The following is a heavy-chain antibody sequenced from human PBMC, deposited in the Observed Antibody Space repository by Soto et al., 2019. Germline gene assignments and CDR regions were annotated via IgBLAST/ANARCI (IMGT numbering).Heavy chain of an antibody. CDR2: IRSKAYGGTT. J-gene: IGHJ4*02. CDR1: GFTFGDYA. V-gene: IGHV3-49*04. Sequence: PVGSLRLSCTASGFTFGDYAMSWVRQAPGKGLEWVGFIRSKAYGGTTEYAASVKGRFTISRDDSKSIAYLQMNSLKTEDTAVYYCTHGDYDSDILDYWGQGTLVTVSS. CDR3: THGDYDSDILDY. D-gene: IGHD4-17*01.